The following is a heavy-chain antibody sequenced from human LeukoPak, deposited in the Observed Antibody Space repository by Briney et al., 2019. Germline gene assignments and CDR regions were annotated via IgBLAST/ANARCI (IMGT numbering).Heavy chain of an antibody. D-gene: IGHD2-2*01. CDR1: GFTFSDYS. J-gene: IGHJ4*02. V-gene: IGHV3-48*04. CDR3: ARDRYCSSNTCYLHFDY. Sequence: GGSLRLSCAASGFTFSDYSMNWVRQAPGKGLEWVSYISRSGSTIYYADSVMGRFTISRDNAKNSLYLQMNSLRAEDTAVYYCARDRYCSSNTCYLHFDYWGQGTLVTVSS. CDR2: ISRSGSTI.